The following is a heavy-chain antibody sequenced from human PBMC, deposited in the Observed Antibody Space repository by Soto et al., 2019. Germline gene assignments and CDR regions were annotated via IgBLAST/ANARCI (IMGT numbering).Heavy chain of an antibody. D-gene: IGHD3-3*01. J-gene: IGHJ4*02. CDR2: IAYSGDT. CDR1: GGSIISADSY. V-gene: IGHV4-31*11. Sequence: NPSETLSLTCAVSGGSIISADSYWFWIRKHPGKGLEWIGYIAYSGDTHYNPSLRSRVTISADTSENKFSLTLKSVTAADTAVYYCAKVRSTTIFDVVSLFDYWGQGTLVTVSS. CDR3: AKVRSTTIFDVVSLFDY.